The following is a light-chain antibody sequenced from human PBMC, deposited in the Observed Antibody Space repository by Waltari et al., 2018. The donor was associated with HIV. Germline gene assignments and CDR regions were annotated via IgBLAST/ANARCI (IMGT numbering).Light chain of an antibody. Sequence: AIQLTQSPSSLSASVGDRVTITCRASQGIRNALAWYQQKPGRPPKLLIYDASTLEGGVPSRFSSSCSGTDFNLTISNRQPEDSAIYYCQQFRTYPRTFGQGATLEI. CDR3: QQFRTYPRT. CDR1: QGIRNA. J-gene: IGKJ2*01. V-gene: IGKV1-13*02. CDR2: DAS.